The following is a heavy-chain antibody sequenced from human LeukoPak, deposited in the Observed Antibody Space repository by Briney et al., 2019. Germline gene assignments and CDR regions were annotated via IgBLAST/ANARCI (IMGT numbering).Heavy chain of an antibody. CDR3: ARGWQIDSSGGFVDP. D-gene: IGHD6-6*01. J-gene: IGHJ5*02. CDR1: GYNFTAYY. CDR2: INPNIGGT. V-gene: IGHV1-2*02. Sequence: ASMTVSCKSSGYNFTAYYIHWIRQAPGQGLEWMGLINPNIGGTNFAQNFQGRVTMTRDTSITTVYMGLSRLTSDDTAVYYCARGWQIDSSGGFVDPWGQGTLVTVSS.